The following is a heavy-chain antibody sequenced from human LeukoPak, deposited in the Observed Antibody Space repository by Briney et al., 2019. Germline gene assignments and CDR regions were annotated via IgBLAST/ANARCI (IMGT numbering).Heavy chain of an antibody. CDR2: IKQDGSEK. D-gene: IGHD5-18*01. CDR3: ARGASGIQLWFFDP. J-gene: IGHJ5*02. Sequence: PGGSLRLSCAASGFTFSSYWLSWVRQAPGKGLEWVANIKQDGSEKYYVDSVKGRFTISRDNAKNSLYLQMNSLRAKDTAVYYCARGASGIQLWFFDPWGQGTLVTVSS. V-gene: IGHV3-7*01. CDR1: GFTFSSYW.